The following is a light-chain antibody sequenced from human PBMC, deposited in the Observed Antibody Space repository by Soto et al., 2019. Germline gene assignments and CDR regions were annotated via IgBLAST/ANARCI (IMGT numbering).Light chain of an antibody. CDR1: QGISNW. J-gene: IGKJ1*01. CDR2: HAS. Sequence: IQLTQTPSSLSASVGDRVTITCRASQGISNWLAWYQQKPGTAPKVLIYHASNLQSGVPSRFSGSGSGTEFTLTISSLQPDDFATYYCQQYNSYSFGQGTKVDIK. CDR3: QQYNSYS. V-gene: IGKV1-5*01.